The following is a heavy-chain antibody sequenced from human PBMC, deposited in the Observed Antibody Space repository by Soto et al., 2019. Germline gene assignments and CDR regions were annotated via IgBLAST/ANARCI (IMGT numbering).Heavy chain of an antibody. J-gene: IGHJ6*03. Sequence: QVTLKESGPVLVKPTETLTLTCTVSGFSLSNARMGVSWIRQPPGKALEWLAHIFSNDDKSYSTSLKSSLTISKDSSKGQVVLTMTNMDPVDTATYYSARMGVGDYGYYYMDVWGKGITVTASS. CDR1: GFSLSNARMG. CDR3: ARMGVGDYGYYYMDV. D-gene: IGHD2-15*01. CDR2: IFSNDDK. V-gene: IGHV2-26*01.